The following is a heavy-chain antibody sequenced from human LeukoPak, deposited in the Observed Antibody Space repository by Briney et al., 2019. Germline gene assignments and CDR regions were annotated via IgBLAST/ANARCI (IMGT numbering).Heavy chain of an antibody. CDR2: IYYSGST. V-gene: IGHV4-59*01. J-gene: IGHJ4*02. D-gene: IGHD5-18*01. CDR3: ARVRYSYGYSDYFDY. CDR1: GGSISSYY. Sequence: SETLSLTCTVSGGSISSYYWSWIRQPPGKGLGWIGYIYYSGSTNYNPSLKSRVTISVDASKNQFSLKLSSVTAADTAVYYCARVRYSYGYSDYFDYWGQGTLVTVSS.